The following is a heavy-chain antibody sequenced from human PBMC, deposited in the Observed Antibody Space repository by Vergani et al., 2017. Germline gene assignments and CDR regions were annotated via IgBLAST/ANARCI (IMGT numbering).Heavy chain of an antibody. J-gene: IGHJ6*02. D-gene: IGHD3-3*01. CDR1: GFTVSSNY. V-gene: IGHV3-66*01. CDR3: ARERSGYYFYGMDV. Sequence: EVQLVESGGGLVQPGGSLRLSCAASGFTVSSNYMSWVRQAPGKGLEWVSVIYSGGSTYYVDSVKGRFTISRDNSKNTLYLQMNSLRAEDTAVYYCARERSGYYFYGMDVWGQGTTVTVSS. CDR2: IYSGGST.